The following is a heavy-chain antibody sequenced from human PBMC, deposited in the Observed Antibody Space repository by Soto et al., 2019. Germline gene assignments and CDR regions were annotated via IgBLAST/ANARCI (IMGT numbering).Heavy chain of an antibody. V-gene: IGHV1-69*13. CDR2: IIPIFGTA. J-gene: IGHJ4*02. CDR1: GGTFSSYA. Sequence: ASVKVSCKASGGTFSSYAISWVRQAPGQGLEWMGGIIPIFGTANYAQKFQGRVTITADESTSTAYMELSSLRSEDTAVYYCARDRSIAASGLFDYWGQGTLVTVSS. CDR3: ARDRSIAASGLFDY. D-gene: IGHD6-13*01.